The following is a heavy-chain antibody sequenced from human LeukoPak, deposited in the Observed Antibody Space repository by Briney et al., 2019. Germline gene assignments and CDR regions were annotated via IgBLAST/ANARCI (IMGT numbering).Heavy chain of an antibody. CDR3: ARDVTGGGLLWCGELSCCMDV. CDR1: GFTFSSYS. J-gene: IGHJ6*02. D-gene: IGHD3-10*01. CDR2: ISSSSSYI. Sequence: GGSLRLSCAASGFTFSSYSMNWVRQAPGKGLEWVSSISSSSSYIYYADSVKGRFTICRDNSKNSLYLQMNSLRAEDTAVYYWARDVTGGGLLWCGELSCCMDVWGQGTTVTVSS. V-gene: IGHV3-21*01.